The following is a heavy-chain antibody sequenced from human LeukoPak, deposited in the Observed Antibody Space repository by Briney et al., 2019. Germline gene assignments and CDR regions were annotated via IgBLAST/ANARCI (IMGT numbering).Heavy chain of an antibody. Sequence: GGSLRLSCVASGFTFSSYAMSWVRQAPGKGLEWVSAISAGGGSTYYADSVKGRFTISRDNSRSTLYLQMNSLRAEDTAVYYCAKDTRSRPHSTPYYFDYWGQGTLVTVSS. V-gene: IGHV3-23*01. J-gene: IGHJ4*02. D-gene: IGHD6-13*01. CDR1: GFTFSSYA. CDR2: ISAGGGST. CDR3: AKDTRSRPHSTPYYFDY.